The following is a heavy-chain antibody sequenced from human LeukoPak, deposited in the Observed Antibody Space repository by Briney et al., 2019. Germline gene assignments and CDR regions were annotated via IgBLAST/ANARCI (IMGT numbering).Heavy chain of an antibody. CDR3: AKGGKRSSSASDY. V-gene: IGHV3-21*01. CDR2: ISSRSSYI. CDR1: GFTFSSYA. Sequence: GGSLRLSCAASGFTFSSYAMSWVRQAPGRGLEWVSSISSRSSYIYDADSVKGRFTTSRDNAKNSLYLQMNSLRVDDTGVYFCAKGGKRSSSASDYWGQGTLVTVSS. D-gene: IGHD6-13*01. J-gene: IGHJ4*02.